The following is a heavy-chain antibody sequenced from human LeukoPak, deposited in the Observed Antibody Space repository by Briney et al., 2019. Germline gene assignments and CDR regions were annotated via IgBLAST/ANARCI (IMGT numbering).Heavy chain of an antibody. CDR3: ARGSSEVLLWFGESPN. CDR1: GFAFSTYS. J-gene: IGHJ3*01. CDR2: ISSGSDTI. V-gene: IGHV3-48*01. D-gene: IGHD3-10*01. Sequence: PGGSLRLSCAASGFAFSTYSKSWVRQAPGKGLEWVSQISSGSDTIYYADSVKGRFTISRDNAKNSLYLQMNRLRADDTAVYYCARGSSEVLLWFGESPNWGQGTMVTVSS.